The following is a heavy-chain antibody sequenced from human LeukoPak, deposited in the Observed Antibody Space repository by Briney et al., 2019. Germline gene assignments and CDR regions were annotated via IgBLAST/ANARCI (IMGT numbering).Heavy chain of an antibody. D-gene: IGHD6-13*01. CDR2: IYYSGST. V-gene: IGHV4-59*01. CDR1: GGSISSYY. J-gene: IGHJ4*02. CDR3: ARYSSSWYGFDY. Sequence: PSETLSLTCTVSGGSISSYYWSWIRQPPGKGLEWIGYIYYSGSTNYNPSLKSRVTISVDTSKNQFSPKLSSVTAADTAVYYCARYSSSWYGFDYWGQGTLVTVSS.